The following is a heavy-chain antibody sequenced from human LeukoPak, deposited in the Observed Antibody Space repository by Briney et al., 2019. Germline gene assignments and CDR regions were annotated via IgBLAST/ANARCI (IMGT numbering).Heavy chain of an antibody. CDR3: ARDRVGPLLWFGTYYMDV. V-gene: IGHV1-18*01. J-gene: IGHJ6*03. CDR2: ISAYNGNT. Sequence: ASVKVSCKASGYTFTSYGISWVRQAPGQGLEWMGWISAYNGNTNHAQKLQGRVTMTTDTSTSTAYMELRSLRSDDTAVYYCARDRVGPLLWFGTYYMDVWGKGTTVTISS. D-gene: IGHD3-10*01. CDR1: GYTFTSYG.